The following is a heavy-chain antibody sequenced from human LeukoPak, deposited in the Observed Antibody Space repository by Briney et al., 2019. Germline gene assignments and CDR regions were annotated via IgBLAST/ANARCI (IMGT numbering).Heavy chain of an antibody. CDR1: GGSISSYY. CDR2: IYYSGST. J-gene: IGHJ6*02. Sequence: PSETLSLTCTVSGGSISSYYWSWIRQPPGKGLEWIGYIYYSGSTNYNPSLKSRVTISVDTSKNQFSLKLSSVTVADTAVYYCARARGGIFGPSLYGMDVWGQGTTVTVSS. D-gene: IGHD3-3*01. V-gene: IGHV4-59*01. CDR3: ARARGGIFGPSLYGMDV.